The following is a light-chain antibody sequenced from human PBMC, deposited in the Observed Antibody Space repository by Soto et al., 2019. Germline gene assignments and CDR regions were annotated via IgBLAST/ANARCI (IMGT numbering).Light chain of an antibody. CDR1: QSVLYSSNNKNY. CDR2: WAT. CDR3: QQYYSTLIT. Sequence: DIVMTQSPDSLAEYLGERATINCKSSQSVLYSSNNKNYVAWYQQKPGQPPKLLIYWATTREAGVPDRFSGSGSGTDFTLTISSLQAEDVAVYYCQQYYSTLITFGQGTRLEIK. V-gene: IGKV4-1*01. J-gene: IGKJ5*01.